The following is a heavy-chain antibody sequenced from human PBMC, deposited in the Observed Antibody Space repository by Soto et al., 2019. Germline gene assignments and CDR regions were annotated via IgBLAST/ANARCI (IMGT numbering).Heavy chain of an antibody. CDR2: IYHSGST. D-gene: IGHD2-21*02. Sequence: SETLSLTCAVSGGSISSSNWWSWVRQPPGKGLEWIGEIYHSGSTNYNPSLKSRVTISVDKSKNQFSLKLSSVTAADTAVYYCASVPSYCGGDCPDAFDIWGQGTMVTV. CDR1: GGSISSSNW. J-gene: IGHJ3*02. V-gene: IGHV4-4*02. CDR3: ASVPSYCGGDCPDAFDI.